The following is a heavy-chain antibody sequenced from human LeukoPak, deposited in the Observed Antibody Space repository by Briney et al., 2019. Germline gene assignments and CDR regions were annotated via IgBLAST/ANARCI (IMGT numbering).Heavy chain of an antibody. CDR1: GGSISSSSYY. V-gene: IGHV4-39*01. CDR3: ARLMEYYDILTGYYAFDI. Sequence: SQTLSLTCTVSGGSISSSSYYWGWIRQPPGKGLEWIGSIYYSGSTYYNPSLKSRVTISVDTSKNQFSLKLSSVTAADTAVYYCARLMEYYDILTGYYAFDIWGQGTMVTVSS. J-gene: IGHJ3*02. CDR2: IYYSGST. D-gene: IGHD3-9*01.